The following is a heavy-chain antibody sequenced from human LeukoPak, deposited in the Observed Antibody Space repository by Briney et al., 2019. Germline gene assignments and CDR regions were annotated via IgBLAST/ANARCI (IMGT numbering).Heavy chain of an antibody. Sequence: PGGSLRLSCARSGFDFSRYWMAWVRQAPGKGLEWVASINQDVSRTHYVNSVKGRFTISRENAKSSLFLQMTSLRVDDTAVYYCARLKDDVTKFDYWGQGTLVTVSS. CDR2: INQDVSRT. J-gene: IGHJ4*02. D-gene: IGHD2-8*01. V-gene: IGHV3-7*01. CDR3: ARLKDDVTKFDY. CDR1: GFDFSRYW.